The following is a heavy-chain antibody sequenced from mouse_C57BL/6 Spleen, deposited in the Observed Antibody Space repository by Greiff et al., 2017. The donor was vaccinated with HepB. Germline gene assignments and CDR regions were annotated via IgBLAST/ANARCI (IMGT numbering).Heavy chain of an antibody. CDR3: TSGAQATCPFAY. V-gene: IGHV14-4*01. Sequence: EVQLQQSGAELVRPGASVKLSCTASGFNIKDDYMHWVKQRPEQGLEWIGWIDPDNGDTEYAYKFQGKATITADTSSNTAYLQLSSLTSEDTAVYYCTSGAQATCPFAYWGQGTLVTVSA. J-gene: IGHJ3*01. CDR1: GFNIKDDY. CDR2: IDPDNGDT. D-gene: IGHD3-2*02.